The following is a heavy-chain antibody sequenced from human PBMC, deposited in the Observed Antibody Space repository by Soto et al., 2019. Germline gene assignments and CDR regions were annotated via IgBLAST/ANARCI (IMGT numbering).Heavy chain of an antibody. D-gene: IGHD2-21*01. CDR3: VKDFHFDFWSSFCGEGY. V-gene: IGHV3-23*01. Sequence: EVQLLESGGDLIQPGGSLRLSCAASGFTFSSYAMSWVRQAPRKGLEWVSGISNSGSGTYYADSVKGRFTLSRDNSKNTRYLQMNSLRAEDMVIYFCVKDFHFDFWSSFCGEGYWGRVTLVTVTS. J-gene: IGHJ4*02. CDR1: GFTFSSYA. CDR2: ISNSGSGT.